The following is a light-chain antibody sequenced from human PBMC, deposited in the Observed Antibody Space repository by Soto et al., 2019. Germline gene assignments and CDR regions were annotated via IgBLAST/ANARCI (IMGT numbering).Light chain of an antibody. CDR1: TSNIGGANS. V-gene: IGLV1-40*01. J-gene: IGLJ2*01. CDR3: QSYDSSRTSLV. CDR2: GNN. Sequence: QSVLTQPPSVSGAPGQRVIISCTGGTSNIGGANSVNWYQQLPGAAPKLLIYGNNNRPSGVPDRFSGSKSDTSASLAITGLQPEDEADYYCQSYDSSRTSLVFGGGTKLTVL.